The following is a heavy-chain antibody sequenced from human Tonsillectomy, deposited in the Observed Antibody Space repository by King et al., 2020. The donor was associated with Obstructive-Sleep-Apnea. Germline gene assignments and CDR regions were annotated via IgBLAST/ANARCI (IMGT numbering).Heavy chain of an antibody. CDR1: GYTFTNYG. CDR2: ISAYNGNT. V-gene: IGHV1-18*01. J-gene: IGHJ6*02. D-gene: IGHD5-24*01. CDR3: ARVGGGYNLDFYYGMDV. Sequence: VQLVESGAEVKKPGASVKVSCKASGYTFTNYGITWVRQAPGQGPEWKGRISAYNGNTNYAQKLQGRVTMTTDTSTSPAYMELRSLGSDDTAVYYCARVGGGYNLDFYYGMDVWGQGTTVTVSS.